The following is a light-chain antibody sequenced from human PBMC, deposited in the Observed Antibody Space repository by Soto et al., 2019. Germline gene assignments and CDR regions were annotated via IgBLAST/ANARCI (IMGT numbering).Light chain of an antibody. V-gene: IGLV1-40*01. CDR2: TNI. CDR1: SSNIGAGFE. Sequence: QSVLTQPPSVSAAPGQRVTISCTGSSSNIGAGFEVHWYQQLPGTAPKLLIYTNINRPSGVPDRFSGSRSGTSASLASTGLQAEDEADYYCQSYDSRLSGYVIFGGGTKVTVL. CDR3: QSYDSRLSGYVI. J-gene: IGLJ2*01.